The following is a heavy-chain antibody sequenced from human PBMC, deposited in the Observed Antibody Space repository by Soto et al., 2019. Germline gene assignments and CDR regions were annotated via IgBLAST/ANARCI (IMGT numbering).Heavy chain of an antibody. Sequence: SETLSLTCTVSGGSINSSSYFWGWLRQPPGKGLEWIGSAYYSGSTYYNPSLKSRVTISVDTSKNQFSLKLSSVTAADTAVYYCARHLGYSGYDLSGMYAFDIWGQGTVVTVSS. CDR1: GGSINSSSYF. D-gene: IGHD5-12*01. J-gene: IGHJ3*02. V-gene: IGHV4-39*01. CDR3: ARHLGYSGYDLSGMYAFDI. CDR2: AYYSGST.